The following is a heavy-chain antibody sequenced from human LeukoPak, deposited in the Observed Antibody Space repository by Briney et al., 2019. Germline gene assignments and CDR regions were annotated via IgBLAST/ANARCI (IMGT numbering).Heavy chain of an antibody. Sequence: PGGSLRLSCAASGFTVGSNYLSWVHQAPGKGLEWVSTIYTGGNTYYAASVEGRFTISRDFSKNTVFLHMNSLRAEDTAMYYCARGDDSGYYDYFDYWGQGALVTVSS. J-gene: IGHJ4*02. V-gene: IGHV3-53*01. CDR1: GFTVGSNY. CDR3: ARGDDSGYYDYFDY. D-gene: IGHD3-22*01. CDR2: IYTGGNT.